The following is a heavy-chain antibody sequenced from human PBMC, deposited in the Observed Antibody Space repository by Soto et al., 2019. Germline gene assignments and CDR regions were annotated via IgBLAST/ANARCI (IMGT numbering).Heavy chain of an antibody. CDR1: GYTFTSYY. J-gene: IGHJ4*02. V-gene: IGHV1-46*03. D-gene: IGHD3-22*01. Sequence: GASVKVSCKASGYTFTSYYLHWVRQAPGQGLEWMGIINPNGSSTSYGQNLQGRVTMTGDTSTSTVYMELSSLRSEDTAVYYCARDLGDSSGYYFDYWGQGTLVTVSS. CDR2: INPNGSST. CDR3: ARDLGDSSGYYFDY.